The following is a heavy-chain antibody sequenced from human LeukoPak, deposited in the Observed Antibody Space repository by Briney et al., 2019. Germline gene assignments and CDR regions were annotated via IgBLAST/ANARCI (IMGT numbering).Heavy chain of an antibody. J-gene: IGHJ4*02. Sequence: SETLSLTCTVSGYSISSGYYWGWIRQPPGKGLEWIGSIYHSGSTYYNPSLKSRVTISVDTSKNQFSLKLSSVTAADTAVYYCARVVAAAVPFFDYWGQGTLVTASS. CDR1: GYSISSGYY. D-gene: IGHD6-13*01. CDR2: IYHSGST. CDR3: ARVVAAAVPFFDY. V-gene: IGHV4-38-2*02.